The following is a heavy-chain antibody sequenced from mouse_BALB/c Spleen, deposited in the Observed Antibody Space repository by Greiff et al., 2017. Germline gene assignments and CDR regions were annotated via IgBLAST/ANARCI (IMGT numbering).Heavy chain of an antibody. Sequence: EVQLVESGGGLLKPGGSLKFSCAASGFTFSSYAMSWVRPTPEKSLEWVASISSGGSTYLPDSVKGRFTISRDNARSILYLQRSSLRSEDTAMYYCARGVRMTTVSVLDYWGQGTSVTVSS. CDR2: ISSGGST. V-gene: IGHV5-6-5*01. D-gene: IGHD1-1*01. J-gene: IGHJ4*01. CDR3: ARGVRMTTVSVLDY. CDR1: GFTFSSYA.